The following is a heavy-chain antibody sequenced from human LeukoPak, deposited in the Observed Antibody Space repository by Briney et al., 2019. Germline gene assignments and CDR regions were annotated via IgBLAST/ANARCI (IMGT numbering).Heavy chain of an antibody. J-gene: IGHJ4*02. D-gene: IGHD4-17*01. CDR1: GGTFSSYA. Sequence: SVKVSCKASGGTFSSYAISWVRQAPGQGLEWMGGIIPTFGTANYAQKFQGRVTITADESTSTAYMELSSLRSEDTAVYYCARVERNYGDYARPTDYWGQGTLVTVSS. CDR3: ARVERNYGDYARPTDY. V-gene: IGHV1-69*01. CDR2: IIPTFGTA.